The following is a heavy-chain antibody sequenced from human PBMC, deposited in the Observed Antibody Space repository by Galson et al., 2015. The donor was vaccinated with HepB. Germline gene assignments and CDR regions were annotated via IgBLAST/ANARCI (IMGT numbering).Heavy chain of an antibody. Sequence: SLRLSCAASGFTFSDYYMNWIRQAPEKGLEWIAFISVTSSPIYYADSVRGRFIISRDNAKNSLFLEMNSLTAEDTAVYYCARNGSWLTTDDGLHIWGQGTRVTVSS. D-gene: IGHD4-17*01. J-gene: IGHJ3*02. V-gene: IGHV3-11*01. CDR2: ISVTSSPI. CDR3: ARNGSWLTTDDGLHI. CDR1: GFTFSDYY.